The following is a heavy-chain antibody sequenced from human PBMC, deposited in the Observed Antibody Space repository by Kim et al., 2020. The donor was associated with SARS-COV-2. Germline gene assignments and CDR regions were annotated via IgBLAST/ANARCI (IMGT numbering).Heavy chain of an antibody. CDR3: ARDDVGYNYDFDY. CDR2: INPNSGGT. V-gene: IGHV1-2*02. CDR1: GYTFTGYH. J-gene: IGHJ4*02. Sequence: ASVKVSCKASGYTFTGYHMHWVRQAPGQGLEWMGWINPNSGGTSYAQKFQGRVTMTRDTSISTAYMELSRLRSDDTAVYYCARDDVGYNYDFDYWGQGTLVTVSS. D-gene: IGHD5-18*01.